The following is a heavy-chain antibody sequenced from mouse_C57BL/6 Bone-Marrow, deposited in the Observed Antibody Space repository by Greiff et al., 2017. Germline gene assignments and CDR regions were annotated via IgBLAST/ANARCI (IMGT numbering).Heavy chain of an antibody. D-gene: IGHD4-1*01. CDR2: IYPTSGRT. J-gene: IGHJ2*01. Sequence: QVQLQQPGAELVKPGASVKMSCKASGYTFTSYWITWVKQRPGQGLEWIGDIYPTSGRTNYNEKFKSKAILTVDPSSNTAYMQLSSLTSEDSAVFYCARSGPLGRSFDYWGQGTPLTVSS. CDR1: GYTFTSYW. CDR3: ARSGPLGRSFDY. V-gene: IGHV1-55*01.